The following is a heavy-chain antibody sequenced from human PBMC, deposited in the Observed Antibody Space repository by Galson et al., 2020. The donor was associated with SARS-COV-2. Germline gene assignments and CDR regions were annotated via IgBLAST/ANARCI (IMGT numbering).Heavy chain of an antibody. V-gene: IGHV4-30-2*01. Sequence: SETLSLTCAVSGGTISSGGYSWSWIRQPPGKGLEWTGYIYHSRSTYYNPSLKSRVTISVDRSKNQFSLKLSSVTAADTAVYYCARDYGTGSYNYGMDVWGQGTTVTVSS. J-gene: IGHJ6*02. D-gene: IGHD3-10*01. CDR3: ARDYGTGSYNYGMDV. CDR1: GGTISSGGYS. CDR2: IYHSRST.